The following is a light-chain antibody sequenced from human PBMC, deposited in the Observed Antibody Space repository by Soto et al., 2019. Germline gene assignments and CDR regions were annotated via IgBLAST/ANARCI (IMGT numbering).Light chain of an antibody. J-gene: IGLJ2*01. V-gene: IGLV3-21*04. CDR2: YDS. Sequence: SYELTQPPSVSVAPGKTARITCGGNNIGSKSVHWYQQKPGQAPVLVIYYDSDRPSGIPERFSGSNSGSTATLTISRVEAGDEADYYCQVWDSSSDHLVFGGGTKLTVL. CDR1: NIGSKS. CDR3: QVWDSSSDHLV.